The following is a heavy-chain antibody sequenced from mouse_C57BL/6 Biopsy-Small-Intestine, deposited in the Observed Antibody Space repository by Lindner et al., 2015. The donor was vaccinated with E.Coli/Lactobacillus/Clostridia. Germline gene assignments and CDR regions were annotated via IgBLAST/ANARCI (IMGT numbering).Heavy chain of an antibody. V-gene: IGHV1-34*02. Sequence: VQLQESGPELVKPGDSVKMSCKASGYTFTDYYMDWVKQSHGKSLEWIGYIYPDNGGTGYNQKFESKATLTVDKSSSTAYMELHSLTSEDSAVYYCTRGGVRGVMDYWGQGTSVTVSS. D-gene: IGHD3-1*01. CDR3: TRGGVRGVMDY. CDR2: IYPDNGGT. CDR1: GYTFTDYY. J-gene: IGHJ4*01.